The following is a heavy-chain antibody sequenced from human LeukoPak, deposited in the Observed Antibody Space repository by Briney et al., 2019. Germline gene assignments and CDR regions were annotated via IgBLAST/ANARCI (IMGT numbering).Heavy chain of an antibody. Sequence: PGGSLRLSCAASGFTFSSYSMNWVRQAPGKGLEWVSSISSSSSYIYYADSVKGRFTISRDNAKNSLYLQMNSLRAEDTAVYYCARKGYGSDAFDIWGQGTMVTVSS. J-gene: IGHJ3*02. V-gene: IGHV3-21*01. CDR3: ARKGYGSDAFDI. CDR2: ISSSSSYI. CDR1: GFTFSSYS. D-gene: IGHD5-12*01.